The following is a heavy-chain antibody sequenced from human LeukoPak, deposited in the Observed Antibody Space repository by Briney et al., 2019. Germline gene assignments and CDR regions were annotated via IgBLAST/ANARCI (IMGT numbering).Heavy chain of an antibody. CDR3: AREWEDYYGSGSYLDY. CDR2: ISAYNGNT. J-gene: IGHJ4*02. CDR1: GYTFTSYG. D-gene: IGHD3-10*01. V-gene: IGHV1-18*01. Sequence: ASVKVSCKASGYTFTSYGISWVRQAPGQGLEWMGWISAYNGNTNYAQKLQGRVTMTTDTSTSTAYMELRSLRSDDTAVYYCAREWEDYYGSGSYLDYWGQGTLVTVSS.